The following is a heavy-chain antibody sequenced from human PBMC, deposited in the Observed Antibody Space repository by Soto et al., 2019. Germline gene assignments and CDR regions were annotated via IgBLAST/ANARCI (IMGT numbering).Heavy chain of an antibody. V-gene: IGHV1-46*01. Sequence: GAAVPVSCQASGYTVPSYFMHGVRQAPAKELKWMGIINPSCGDTSYAQKLQERGTMTSDTSPRTVHIELNSLRTDDTAVYDCARYLKEDGGSYWYFDFWGRGTLVTVSS. D-gene: IGHD2-15*01. CDR2: INPSCGDT. CDR1: GYTVPSYF. J-gene: IGHJ2*01. CDR3: ARYLKEDGGSYWYFDF.